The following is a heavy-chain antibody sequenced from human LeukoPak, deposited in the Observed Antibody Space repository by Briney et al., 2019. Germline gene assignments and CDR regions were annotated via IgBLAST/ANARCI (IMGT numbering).Heavy chain of an antibody. D-gene: IGHD6-13*01. CDR2: INHSGST. CDR1: GGSFSGYY. Sequence: SETLSLTCAVYGGSFSGYYWSWIRQPPGKGLEWIGEINHSGSTNYNPSLKSRVTISVDTSKNQFSLKLSSVTAAATAVYYCARQSRTGYSSSWYPYYFASWGQGPLATVSS. J-gene: IGHJ4*02. V-gene: IGHV4-34*01. CDR3: ARQSRTGYSSSWYPYYFAS.